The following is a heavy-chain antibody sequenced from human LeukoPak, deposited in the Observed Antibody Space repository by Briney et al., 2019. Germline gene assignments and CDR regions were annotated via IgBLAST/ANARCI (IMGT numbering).Heavy chain of an antibody. CDR1: GFTFSSYA. CDR3: AKDADIVVVPAVPIDY. D-gene: IGHD2-2*01. CDR2: ISGSGGST. Sequence: PGGSLRLSRAASGFTFSSYAMSWVRQAPGKGLEWVSAISGSGGSTYYADSVKGRFTISRDNSKNTLYLQMNSLRAEDTAVYYCAKDADIVVVPAVPIDYWGQGTLVTVSS. J-gene: IGHJ4*02. V-gene: IGHV3-23*01.